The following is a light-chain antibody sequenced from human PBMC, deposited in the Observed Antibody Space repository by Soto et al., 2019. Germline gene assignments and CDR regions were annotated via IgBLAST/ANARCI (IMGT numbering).Light chain of an antibody. Sequence: QSALTQPACVSGSPGQSITISCTGTSSDVGGYNYVSWYQQHPGKAPKLMIYDVSNRPSGISNRFSGSKSGNTASLTISGLQADDEADYYCSSYTSSNTLVLFGGGTKLTVL. CDR2: DVS. J-gene: IGLJ2*01. CDR1: SSDVGGYNY. V-gene: IGLV2-14*01. CDR3: SSYTSSNTLVL.